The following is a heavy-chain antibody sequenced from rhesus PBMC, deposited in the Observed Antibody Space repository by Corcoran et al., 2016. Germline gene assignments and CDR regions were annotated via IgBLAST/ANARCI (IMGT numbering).Heavy chain of an antibody. Sequence: QVQLQESGPGLVKPSETLSLTCAVSGGSISSSYWSWIRQPPGKGLEWIGYITYRGSPSYNPSLKSRVTISRDTSKNQFSLKLSSVTAADAAVYYCARELGYSGYRAFDYWGQGVLVTVSS. CDR3: ARELGYSGYRAFDY. CDR2: ITYRGSP. CDR1: GGSISSSY. D-gene: IGHD5-42*01. V-gene: IGHV4-122*02. J-gene: IGHJ4*01.